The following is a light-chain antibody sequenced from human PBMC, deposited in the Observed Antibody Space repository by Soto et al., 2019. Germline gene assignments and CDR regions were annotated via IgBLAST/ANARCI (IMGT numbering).Light chain of an antibody. Sequence: QSALTQPPSASGSPGQSVTISCARTRRDVGGYNFVSWYQQHPGKAPKLMVYEVSERPSGVPDRFSGSKSGNTASLTVSGLQAEDEADYYCSSYAGSNIVVFGGGTKLTVL. CDR3: SSYAGSNIVV. CDR2: EVS. V-gene: IGLV2-8*01. CDR1: RRDVGGYNF. J-gene: IGLJ2*01.